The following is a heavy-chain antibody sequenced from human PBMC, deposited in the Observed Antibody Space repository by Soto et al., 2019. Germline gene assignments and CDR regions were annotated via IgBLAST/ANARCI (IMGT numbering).Heavy chain of an antibody. D-gene: IGHD6-13*01. J-gene: IGHJ5*02. CDR1: GGSISSGGYY. CDR2: IYYSGGT. CDR3: ARVPRKYSSSWYGFDP. Sequence: SETLSLTCTVSGGSISSGGYYWSWIRQHPGKGLEWIGYIYYSGGTYYNPSLKSRVTISVDTSKNQFSLKLSSVTAADTAVYYCARVPRKYSSSWYGFDPWGQGTLVTVSS. V-gene: IGHV4-31*03.